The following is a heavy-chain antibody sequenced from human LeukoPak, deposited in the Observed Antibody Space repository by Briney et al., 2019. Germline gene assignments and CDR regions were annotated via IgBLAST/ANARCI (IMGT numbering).Heavy chain of an antibody. J-gene: IGHJ4*02. Sequence: GGSLRLSCAASGFTFSSYGMHWVRQAPGKGLEWVAFIRYDGSNKYYADSVKGRFTISRDNSKNTLYLQMNSLRAEDTAVYYCAKDRVRLAGGEDYWGQGTLVTVSS. CDR2: IRYDGSNK. V-gene: IGHV3-30*02. CDR3: AKDRVRLAGGEDY. CDR1: GFTFSSYG. D-gene: IGHD3-16*01.